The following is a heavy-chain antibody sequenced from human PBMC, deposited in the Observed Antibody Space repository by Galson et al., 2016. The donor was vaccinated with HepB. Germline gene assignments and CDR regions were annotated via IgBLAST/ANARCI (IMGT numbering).Heavy chain of an antibody. V-gene: IGHV3-23*01. CDR2: ITSSGDAT. J-gene: IGHJ4*02. D-gene: IGHD3-16*01. CDR1: GFSFSNSG. Sequence: SLRLSCAASGFSFSNSGISWVRQAPGRGLEWVSGITSSGDATHYADFVKGRFTISRDNPKNTLYLYMNNLTAGDTAIYYCGKHGGFDYWGQGALVTVSS. CDR3: GKHGGFDY.